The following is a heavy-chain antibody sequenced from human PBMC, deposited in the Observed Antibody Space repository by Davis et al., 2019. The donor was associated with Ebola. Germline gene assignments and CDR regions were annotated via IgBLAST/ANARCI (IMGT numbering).Heavy chain of an antibody. D-gene: IGHD2-15*01. V-gene: IGHV1-18*01. CDR3: ARYCSGGSCYSYYYYGMDV. CDR1: GGTFSSYA. Sequence: AASVKVSCKASGGTFSSYAISWVRQAPGQGLEWMGWISAYNGNTNYAQKLQGRVTMTTDISTSTAYMELSSLRSEDTAVYYCARYCSGGSCYSYYYYGMDVWGQGTTVTVSS. CDR2: ISAYNGNT. J-gene: IGHJ6*02.